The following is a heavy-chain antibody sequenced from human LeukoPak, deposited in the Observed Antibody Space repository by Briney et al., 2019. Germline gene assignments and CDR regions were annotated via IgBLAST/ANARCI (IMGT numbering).Heavy chain of an antibody. D-gene: IGHD3-22*01. CDR3: ARGSRFTMIVPHKLYYFDY. J-gene: IGHJ4*02. Sequence: PSETLSLTCAVYGGSFSGYYWSWIRQPPGKGLEWIGENNHSGSTNYNPSLKSRVTISVDTSKNQFSLKLSSVTAADTAVYYCARGSRFTMIVPHKLYYFDYWGQGTLVTVSS. CDR1: GGSFSGYY. V-gene: IGHV4-34*01. CDR2: NNHSGST.